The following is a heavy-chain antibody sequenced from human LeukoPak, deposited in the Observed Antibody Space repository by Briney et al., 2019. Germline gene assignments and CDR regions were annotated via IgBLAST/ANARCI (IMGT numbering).Heavy chain of an antibody. V-gene: IGHV1-2*02. CDR1: GYTFTGHY. J-gene: IGHJ6*03. Sequence: ASVKVSCKASGYTFTGHYMHWVRQAPGQGLEWMGWINPNSGGTNYAQKFQGRVTMTRDTSISTAYMELSRLRSDDTAVYYCARGDSSGWYHYYYYYMDVWGKGTTVTVSS. D-gene: IGHD6-19*01. CDR3: ARGDSSGWYHYYYYYMDV. CDR2: INPNSGGT.